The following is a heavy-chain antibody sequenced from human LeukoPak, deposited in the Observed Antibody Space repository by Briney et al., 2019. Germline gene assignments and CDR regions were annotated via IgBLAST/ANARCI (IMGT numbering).Heavy chain of an antibody. CDR1: GFTFSDYW. CDR3: ARVRAKQLQYYFDY. V-gene: IGHV3-7*01. D-gene: IGHD6-13*01. CDR2: MKQDGSEK. Sequence: GGSLRLSCAASGFTFSDYWMSWVRQVPGKGLEWVANMKQDGSEKYYVDSVKGRFTISRDNAKNSLYLQMNSLRAEDTAVYYCARVRAKQLQYYFDYWGQGTLVTVSS. J-gene: IGHJ4*02.